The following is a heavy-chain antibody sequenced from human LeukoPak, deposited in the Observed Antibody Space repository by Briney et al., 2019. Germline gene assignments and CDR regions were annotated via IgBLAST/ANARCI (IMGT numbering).Heavy chain of an antibody. Sequence: PSETLSLTCAVYGGSFSGYYWSWIRQPPGKGLEWIGEINHSGSTNYNPSLKSRVTISVDTSKNQFSLKLSSVTAADTAVYYCARDPSPATRGYYYGSGSYYPNYMDVWGKGTTVTISS. V-gene: IGHV4-34*01. CDR2: INHSGST. CDR3: ARDPSPATRGYYYGSGSYYPNYMDV. CDR1: GGSFSGYY. J-gene: IGHJ6*03. D-gene: IGHD3-10*01.